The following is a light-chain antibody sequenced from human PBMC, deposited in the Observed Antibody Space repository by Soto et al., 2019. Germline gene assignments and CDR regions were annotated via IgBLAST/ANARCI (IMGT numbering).Light chain of an antibody. CDR2: GAS. J-gene: IGKJ3*01. Sequence: EIVLTQSPGTLSLSPGERATLSCRASQSINSSYLAWYQQKPGQAPRLLLYGASSRATGIPDRFSGSGSGTYFTLTISRLEPEDFAVYYCQQFGNSPGFTFGHGTIVDIK. V-gene: IGKV3-20*01. CDR1: QSINSSY. CDR3: QQFGNSPGFT.